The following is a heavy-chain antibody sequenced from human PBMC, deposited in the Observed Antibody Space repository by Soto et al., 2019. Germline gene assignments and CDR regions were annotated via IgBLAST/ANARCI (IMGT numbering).Heavy chain of an antibody. V-gene: IGHV3-21*01. CDR1: GFTFSSYS. CDR3: ARDHGTAMGLNYSYYGMDV. D-gene: IGHD5-18*01. CDR2: ISSSSSYI. Sequence: EVQLVESGGGLVKPGGSLRLSCAASGFTFSSYSMNWVRQAPGKGLEWVSSISSSSSYIYYADSVKGRFTISRDNAKNSLYLQMNSLRAEDTAVYYCARDHGTAMGLNYSYYGMDVWGQGTTVTVSS. J-gene: IGHJ6*02.